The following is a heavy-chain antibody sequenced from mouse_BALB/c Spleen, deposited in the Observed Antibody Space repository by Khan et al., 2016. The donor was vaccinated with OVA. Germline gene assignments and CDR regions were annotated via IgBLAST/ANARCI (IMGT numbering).Heavy chain of an antibody. Sequence: EVQLQESGPGLVKPSQSLSLTCTVTGYSITRDYAWNWIRQFPGNKLEWMGYITTSGSTNYNPSLKSRISITREKSKNQLFLQLNSVTTEDTATYYCASELGRYYAMDYWGQGTSVTVSS. CDR2: ITTSGST. CDR3: ASELGRYYAMDY. V-gene: IGHV3-2*02. CDR1: GYSITRDYA. J-gene: IGHJ4*01.